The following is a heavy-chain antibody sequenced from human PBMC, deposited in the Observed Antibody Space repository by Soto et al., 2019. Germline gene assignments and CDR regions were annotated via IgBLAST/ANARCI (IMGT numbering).Heavy chain of an antibody. D-gene: IGHD3-10*01. CDR1: GYTFIGYY. J-gene: IGHJ6*02. CDR3: ARVGGGLASLGYYGMDV. CDR2: INPNSGGT. V-gene: IGHV1-2*04. Sequence: ASVKVSCKASGYTFIGYYIHWVRKAPGQGLEWMGWINPNSGGTNYAQRFQGWVTMTRDRSISTVYMELSRLKSDDTAVYYCARVGGGLASLGYYGMDVWGQGTTVTVSS.